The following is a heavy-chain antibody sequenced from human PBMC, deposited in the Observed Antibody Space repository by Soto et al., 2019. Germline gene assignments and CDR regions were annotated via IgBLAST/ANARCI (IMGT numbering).Heavy chain of an antibody. D-gene: IGHD4-17*01. CDR2: INLRGGTT. Sequence: QVQLVQSGAEVRKPGASVRLSCETSGYNFNQYYIHWVRQAPGQGLEWMGIINLRGGTTEYAHKFRGRVTVTGETSASTAYMQVSSLSSEDTAVYFCARGPDDSDVPRWDYWGQGTLVTVAS. CDR3: ARGPDDSDVPRWDY. CDR1: GYNFNQYY. V-gene: IGHV1-46*02. J-gene: IGHJ4*02.